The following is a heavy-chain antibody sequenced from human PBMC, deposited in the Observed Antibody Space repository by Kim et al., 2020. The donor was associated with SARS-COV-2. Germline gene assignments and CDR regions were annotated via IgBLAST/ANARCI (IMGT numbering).Heavy chain of an antibody. J-gene: IGHJ5*02. CDR3: ARDQYYYDSMWFDP. D-gene: IGHD3-22*01. V-gene: IGHV1-2*06. CDR1: GYTFTGYY. Sequence: ASVKVSCKASGYTFTGYYMHWVRQAPGQGLEWMGRINPNSGGTNYAQKFQGRVTMTRDTSISTAYMELSRLRSDDTAVYYCARDQYYYDSMWFDPWGQGTLVTVSS. CDR2: INPNSGGT.